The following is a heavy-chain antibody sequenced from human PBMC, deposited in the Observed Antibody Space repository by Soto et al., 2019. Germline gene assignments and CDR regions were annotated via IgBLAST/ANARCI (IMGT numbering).Heavy chain of an antibody. CDR3: ARQARGSYDFWSGYYPNYYYYYYYMDV. J-gene: IGHJ6*03. D-gene: IGHD3-3*01. Sequence: PSETLSLTCTVSGGSISSYYWSWIRQPPGKGLEWIGYIYYSGSTNYNPSLKSRVTISVDTSKNQFSLKLSSVTAADTAVYYCARQARGSYDFWSGYYPNYYYYYYYMDVWGQGTTVTVSS. CDR2: IYYSGST. V-gene: IGHV4-59*08. CDR1: GGSISSYY.